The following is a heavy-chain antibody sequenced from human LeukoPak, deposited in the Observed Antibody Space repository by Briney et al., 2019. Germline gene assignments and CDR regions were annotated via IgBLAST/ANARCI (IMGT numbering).Heavy chain of an antibody. CDR3: ARYHSRYSSGWFPPDY. J-gene: IGHJ4*02. V-gene: IGHV2-5*02. CDR2: IYWDDDK. CDR1: GFSLSTSGVG. Sequence: VSGPTLVNPTQTLTLTCTFSGFSLSTSGVGVGWIRQPPGKALEWLALIYWDDDKRYSPSLKSRLTITKDTSKNQVVLTMTNMDPVDAATYYCARYHSRYSSGWFPPDYWGQGTLVTVSS. D-gene: IGHD6-19*01.